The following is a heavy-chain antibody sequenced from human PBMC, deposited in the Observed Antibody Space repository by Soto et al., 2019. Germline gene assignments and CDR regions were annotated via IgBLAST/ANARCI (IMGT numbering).Heavy chain of an antibody. V-gene: IGHV1-69*01. J-gene: IGHJ6*02. CDR1: GGTFSSYA. CDR3: ARSRPNYYGSGSSVYGMDV. CDR2: IIPIFGTA. Sequence: QVQLVQSGAEVKKPGSSVKVSCKASGGTFSSYAISWVRQAPGQGLEWMGGIIPIFGTANSAQKFQGRVTITADESTSTAYMELSSLRSEDTAVYYCARSRPNYYGSGSSVYGMDVWGQGTTVTVSS. D-gene: IGHD3-10*01.